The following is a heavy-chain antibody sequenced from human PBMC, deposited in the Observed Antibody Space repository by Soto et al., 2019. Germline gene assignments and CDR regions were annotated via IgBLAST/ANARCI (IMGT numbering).Heavy chain of an antibody. CDR3: AKSSGWILSPPRYAFDI. CDR1: GFTFSSYA. V-gene: IGHV3-23*01. Sequence: PGGSLRLSCAASGFTFSSYAMSWVRQAPGKGLEWVSAISGSGGSTYYADSVKGRFTISRDNSKNTLYLQMNSLRAEDTAVYYCAKSSGWILSPPRYAFDIWGQGTMVTVSS. D-gene: IGHD6-19*01. J-gene: IGHJ3*02. CDR2: ISGSGGST.